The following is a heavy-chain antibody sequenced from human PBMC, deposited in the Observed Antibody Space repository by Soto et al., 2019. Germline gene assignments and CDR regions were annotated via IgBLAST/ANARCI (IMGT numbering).Heavy chain of an antibody. D-gene: IGHD1-26*01. J-gene: IGHJ5*02. V-gene: IGHV4-31*03. Sequence: SETLSLTCTVSGGSISSAGYYWRWIRQHPGKGLEWIGCIYYSGSTYYTPSLRSRVSISLDTSKNQFSLKLSSVTAADTAVYFCARDKHSVSSFHGPPYNWFDPWGQGTLVTVSS. CDR3: ARDKHSVSSFHGPPYNWFDP. CDR1: GGSISSAGYY. CDR2: IYYSGST.